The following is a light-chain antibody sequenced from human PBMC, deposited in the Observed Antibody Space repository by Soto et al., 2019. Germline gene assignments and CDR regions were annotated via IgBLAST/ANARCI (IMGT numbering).Light chain of an antibody. J-gene: IGLJ1*01. V-gene: IGLV2-23*02. CDR3: CSYAGRSHYV. Sequence: QSVRTQPPSVSVSPGQSITISCTGVSSDVGNYDLVSWYQQHPDKAPQLIIFGVTKRPSGVSNRFSGSKSGNTASLTISGLQTEDEADYYCCSYAGRSHYVFGTGTKVTVL. CDR2: GVT. CDR1: SSDVGNYDL.